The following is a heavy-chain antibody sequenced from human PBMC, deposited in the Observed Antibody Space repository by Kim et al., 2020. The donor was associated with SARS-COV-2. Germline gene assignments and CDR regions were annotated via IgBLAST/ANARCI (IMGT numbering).Heavy chain of an antibody. D-gene: IGHD6-13*01. CDR1: GFTFSSYG. V-gene: IGHV3-33*01. CDR2: IWYDGSNK. CDR3: ARTGIPGIAAAIDYFDY. Sequence: GGSLRLSCAASGFTFSSYGMHWVRQAPGKGLEWVAVIWYDGSNKYYADSVKGRFTISRDNSKNTLYLQMNSLRAEDTAVYYCARTGIPGIAAAIDYFDYWGQGTLVTVSS. J-gene: IGHJ4*02.